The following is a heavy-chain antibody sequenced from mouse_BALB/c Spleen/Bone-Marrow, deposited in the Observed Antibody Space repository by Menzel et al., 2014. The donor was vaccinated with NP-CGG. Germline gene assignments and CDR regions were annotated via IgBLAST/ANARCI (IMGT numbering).Heavy chain of an antibody. Sequence: VKLVEPGPGLVAPSQSLSITCTVSGFSLTGYGVNWVRQPPGKGLEWLGMIWGDGSTDYNSALKSRLSISKDNSKSQVFLKMNSLQTDDTARYYCARGNYRYDGYFDVWGAGTTVTVSS. CDR1: GFSLTGYG. J-gene: IGHJ1*01. D-gene: IGHD2-14*01. CDR2: IWGDGST. V-gene: IGHV2-6-7*01. CDR3: ARGNYRYDGYFDV.